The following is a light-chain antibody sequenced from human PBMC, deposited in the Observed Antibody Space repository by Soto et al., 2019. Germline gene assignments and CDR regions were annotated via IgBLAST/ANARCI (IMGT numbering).Light chain of an antibody. CDR2: EGI. J-gene: IGLJ1*01. V-gene: IGLV2-23*01. CDR1: SSDVGGYNY. CDR3: CSYAGSGTDNYV. Sequence: QSVLTQPPSASGSPGQSVTISCTGTSSDVGGYNYVSWYQQHPGKAPKLMIYEGIKRPSGVSNRFSGSKSGNTAFLTISGLQAEDEADYYCCSYAGSGTDNYVFGSGTKLTVL.